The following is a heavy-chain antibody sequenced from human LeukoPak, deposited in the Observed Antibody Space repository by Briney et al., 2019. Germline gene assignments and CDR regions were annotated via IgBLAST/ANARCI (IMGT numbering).Heavy chain of an antibody. Sequence: PSQTLSLTCTVSGGSISSGDHYWSWIRQPPAKGLEYIGYIYYSGSTYYNPSLKSRVTISVDTSKNQFSLKLSSVTAADTAVYYCARGVPAATLDYWGQGTLVTVSS. J-gene: IGHJ4*02. CDR2: IYYSGST. CDR3: ARGVPAATLDY. D-gene: IGHD2-15*01. CDR1: GGSISSGDHY. V-gene: IGHV4-30-4*08.